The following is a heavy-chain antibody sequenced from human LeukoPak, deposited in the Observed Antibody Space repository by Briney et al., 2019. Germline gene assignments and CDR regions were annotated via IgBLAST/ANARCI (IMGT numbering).Heavy chain of an antibody. CDR2: VSYDGSNK. D-gene: IGHD6-19*01. V-gene: IGHV3-30*03. J-gene: IGHJ4*02. Sequence: GGSLRLSCAASGFTFSSYGMHWVRQAPGKGLEWVAVVSYDGSNKYYADSVKGRFTISRDNSKNTLYLQMNSLRAEDAAVYYCARGVYSSGWYPDNFDYWGQGTLVTVSS. CDR1: GFTFSSYG. CDR3: ARGVYSSGWYPDNFDY.